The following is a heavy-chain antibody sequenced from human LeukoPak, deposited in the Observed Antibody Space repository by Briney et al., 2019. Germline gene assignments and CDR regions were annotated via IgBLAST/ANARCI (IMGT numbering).Heavy chain of an antibody. J-gene: IGHJ5*02. CDR3: ARVSGPFSYGNWFDA. CDR1: GGSISSYY. CDR2: IYYSGST. Sequence: SETLSLTCTVSGGSISSYYWSWIRQPPGKGLEWIGYIYYSGSTNYNPSLKSRVTFSVDTSKNQFSLKLTSVTAADTAVYYCARVSGPFSYGNWFDAWGQGTLVTVSS. V-gene: IGHV4-59*01. D-gene: IGHD5-18*01.